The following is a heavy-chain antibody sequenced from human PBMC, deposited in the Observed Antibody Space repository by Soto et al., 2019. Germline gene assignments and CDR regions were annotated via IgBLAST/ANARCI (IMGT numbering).Heavy chain of an antibody. J-gene: IGHJ4*02. D-gene: IGHD3-16*01. Sequence: QVQLQESGPGLVKPSQTLSLTCTVSGGSISSGGYYWSWIRQHPGKGLEWIGYIYYSGSNHYHPSLKNRVTISVDTSKNQFSLKLSSVTAADTAVYYCARDGGRLVGFDYWGQGTLVTVSS. CDR1: GGSISSGGYY. CDR3: ARDGGRLVGFDY. CDR2: IYYSGSN. V-gene: IGHV4-31*03.